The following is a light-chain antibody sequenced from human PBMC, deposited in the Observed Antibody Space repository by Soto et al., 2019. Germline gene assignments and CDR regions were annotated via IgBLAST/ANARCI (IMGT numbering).Light chain of an antibody. CDR3: SSYAGSNNLV. Sequence: QSALTQPPSASGSPGQSVTISCTGTSSDVGYYNYVSWYQQHPGKAPKLMIYEGSKRPSGVPDRFSGSKSGNTASLPVSGLQAGDEADYYCSSYAGSNNLVFGGGTKLTVL. V-gene: IGLV2-8*01. CDR1: SSDVGYYNY. CDR2: EGS. J-gene: IGLJ3*02.